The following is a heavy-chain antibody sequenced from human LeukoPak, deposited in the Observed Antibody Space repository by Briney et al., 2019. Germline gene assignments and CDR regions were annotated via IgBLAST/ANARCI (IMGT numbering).Heavy chain of an antibody. V-gene: IGHV4-59*01. J-gene: IGHJ4*02. CDR1: GGSISTYY. D-gene: IGHD3-22*01. CDR2: IYYSGIT. Sequence: SETLSLTCTVAGGSISTYYWNWIRQPPGKGLEWIGYIYYSGITNYHPSLKSRVTISVDTSKNQFSLKLSSVTAADPAVYYCARDLRDSSGYWTFDSWGQGTLVTVSS. CDR3: ARDLRDSSGYWTFDS.